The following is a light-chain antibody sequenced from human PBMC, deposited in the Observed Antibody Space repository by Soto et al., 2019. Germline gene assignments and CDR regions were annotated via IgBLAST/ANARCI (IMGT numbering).Light chain of an antibody. CDR2: DVS. V-gene: IGKV2-30*02. J-gene: IGKJ2*01. Sequence: DVVMTQSPLSLSVTLGQRASISCRSSHSLVHSDGSTYSYWFQQRPGQSPRRLMHDVSNRDSGFPDRFSGSVSGNDSTLKISKVEAEDFGVYYCRQYISWPHTFGQGTKVDIK. CDR3: RQYISWPHT. CDR1: HSLVHSDGSTY.